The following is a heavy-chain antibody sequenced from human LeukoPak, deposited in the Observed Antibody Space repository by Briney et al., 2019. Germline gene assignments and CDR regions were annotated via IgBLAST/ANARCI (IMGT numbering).Heavy chain of an antibody. J-gene: IGHJ4*02. CDR3: ARESLGATTGFDY. CDR2: IYHSGNT. CDR1: GGSIGSDDYY. V-gene: IGHV4-30-4*08. D-gene: IGHD1-26*01. Sequence: SETLSLTCTVSGGSIGSDDYYWTWIRQSPGKGLEWIGYIYHSGNTNYNPSLKSRATISIETSKNQFSLKLRFVTAADTAVYYCARESLGATTGFDYWGRGTLVTVSS.